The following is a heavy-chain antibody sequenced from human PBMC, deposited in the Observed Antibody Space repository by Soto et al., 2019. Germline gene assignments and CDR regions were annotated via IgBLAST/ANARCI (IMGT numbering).Heavy chain of an antibody. J-gene: IGHJ5*02. CDR1: GYTFTSYG. Sequence: ASVNVSCKASGYTFTSYGISWVRQAPGQGLEWMGCISAYNGNTNYAQKLQGRVTMTTDTSTSTAYMELRSLRSDDTAVYYCARDDGIVVVPAAMDPEVGYIHPWGQGTLVTVSS. D-gene: IGHD2-2*01. CDR3: ARDDGIVVVPAAMDPEVGYIHP. CDR2: ISAYNGNT. V-gene: IGHV1-18*01.